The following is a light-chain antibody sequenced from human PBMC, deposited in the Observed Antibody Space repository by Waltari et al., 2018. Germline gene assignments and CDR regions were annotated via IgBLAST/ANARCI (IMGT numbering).Light chain of an antibody. Sequence: EIVLTQSSGTLSLSSGERATLPCRANQSVSRAFAWYQQKPGQAPRLPISGASNRATGIPDRFSGSGSETDFNLTISSLEPENFAVYYGQHYLRLPATFGQGTKVEIK. CDR3: QHYLRLPAT. CDR1: QSVSRAF. V-gene: IGKV3-20*01. CDR2: GAS. J-gene: IGKJ1*01.